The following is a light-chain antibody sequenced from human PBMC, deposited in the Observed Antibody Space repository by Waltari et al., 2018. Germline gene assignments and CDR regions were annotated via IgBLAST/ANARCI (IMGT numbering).Light chain of an antibody. CDR2: NDN. V-gene: IGLV3-10*01. CDR3: YSTDSSSFPL. CDR1: AVSTQY. J-gene: IGLJ3*02. Sequence: SYELTQPPPVSVSPEQPARVTSPGDAVSTQYIYWYHQKSGQAPVTLIYNDNNRPSGIPERFSGSSSGTLATLTVSGAVVEDEGDYYCYSTDSSSFPLFGGGTRLTVL.